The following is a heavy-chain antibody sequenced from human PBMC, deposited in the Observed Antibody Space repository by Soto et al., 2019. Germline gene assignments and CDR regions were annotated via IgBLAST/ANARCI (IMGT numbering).Heavy chain of an antibody. CDR3: ARDKRGYSFGLDY. J-gene: IGHJ4*02. CDR1: GDSIGTYY. CDR2: IYISGST. V-gene: IGHV4-4*07. Sequence: SETLSLTCTVSGDSIGTYYWSWIRQPAGKGLEWIGRIYISGSTNYNPSLKSRVTMSVDTSKNQFSLRLSSVTAADTAMYYCARDKRGYSFGLDYWGQGALVTVSS. D-gene: IGHD5-18*01.